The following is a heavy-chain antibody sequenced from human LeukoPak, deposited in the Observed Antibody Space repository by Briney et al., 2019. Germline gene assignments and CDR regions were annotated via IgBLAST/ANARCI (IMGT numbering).Heavy chain of an antibody. V-gene: IGHV3-21*01. J-gene: IGHJ4*02. CDR2: ISSSSSYI. CDR1: GFTFSSYN. Sequence: GGSLRLSCAASGFTFSSYNMNWVRQAPGKGLEWVSSISSSSSYIYYADSLKGRFTISRDNAKNSLYLQMNSLRAEDTAVYCCARETFRSSTTCPIGDHFDYWGQGTLVTVSS. CDR3: ARETFRSSTTCPIGDHFDY. D-gene: IGHD2-2*01.